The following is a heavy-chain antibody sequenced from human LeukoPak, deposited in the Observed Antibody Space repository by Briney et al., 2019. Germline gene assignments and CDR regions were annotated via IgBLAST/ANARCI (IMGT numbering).Heavy chain of an antibody. CDR3: TTGYSSGWYNEGNY. Sequence: GGSLRLSCAASGFTFSRYDMHWVRQAAGKGLEWVSAITIAGDTYYPGSVKGRFTISRDNAKNSLYLQMNSLRADDTAVYFCTTGYSSGWYNEGNYWGQGTLVTVSS. J-gene: IGHJ4*02. V-gene: IGHV3-13*01. D-gene: IGHD6-19*01. CDR1: GFTFSRYD. CDR2: ITIAGDT.